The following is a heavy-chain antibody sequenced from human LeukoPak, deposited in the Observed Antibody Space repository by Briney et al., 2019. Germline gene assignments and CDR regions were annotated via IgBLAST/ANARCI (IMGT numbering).Heavy chain of an antibody. D-gene: IGHD2-8*01. V-gene: IGHV4-59*08. CDR1: GGSISSYY. Sequence: SETLSLTCTVSGGSISSYYWSWIRQPPGKGLEWIGYIYYSGSTNYNPSLKSRVTISVDTSKNQFSLKLTSVTAADTAVYYCARQPFYCTNGVCYRKGNWFDPWGQGTLVTVSS. CDR3: ARQPFYCTNGVCYRKGNWFDP. CDR2: IYYSGST. J-gene: IGHJ5*02.